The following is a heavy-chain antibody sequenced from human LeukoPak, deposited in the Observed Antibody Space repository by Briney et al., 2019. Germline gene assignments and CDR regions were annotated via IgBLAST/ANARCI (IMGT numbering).Heavy chain of an antibody. J-gene: IGHJ4*02. V-gene: IGHV4-61*02. D-gene: IGHD6-13*01. Sequence: PSETLSLTCTVSGGSISSDGYYWSWIRQPAGKGLEWIGRTYTSGSTDYNPSLKSRVTISVDTSKNQFSLILSSVTAADTAVYYCARDQYSSSWYSPFDYWGQGTLVTVSS. CDR1: GGSISSDGYY. CDR2: TYTSGST. CDR3: ARDQYSSSWYSPFDY.